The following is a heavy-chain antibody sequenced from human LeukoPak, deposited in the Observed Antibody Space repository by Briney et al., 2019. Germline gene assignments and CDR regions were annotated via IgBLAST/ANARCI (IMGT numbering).Heavy chain of an antibody. D-gene: IGHD4-17*01. V-gene: IGHV3-21*01. Sequence: PGGSLRLSCAASGFTFSSYSMNWVRQAPGKGLEWVSSISSSSSYIYYADSVKGRFTISRDNAKNSLYLQMNSLRAEDTAVYYCARDAPNYGDYVGYWGQGTLVTVSS. CDR3: ARDAPNYGDYVGY. CDR1: GFTFSSYS. CDR2: ISSSSSYI. J-gene: IGHJ4*02.